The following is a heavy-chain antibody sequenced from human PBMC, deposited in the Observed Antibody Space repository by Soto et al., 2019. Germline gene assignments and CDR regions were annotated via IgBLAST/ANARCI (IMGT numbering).Heavy chain of an antibody. CDR2: ISGSGGST. CDR3: ARDNMYDSSGYYYYGMDV. J-gene: IGHJ6*02. Sequence: GGSLRLSCAASGFTFSSYAMSWVRQAPGKGLEWVSAISGSGGSTYYADSVKGRFTISRDNSKSTLYLQMNSLRAEDTAVYYCARDNMYDSSGYYYYGMDVWGQGTTVTVSS. V-gene: IGHV3-23*01. D-gene: IGHD3-22*01. CDR1: GFTFSSYA.